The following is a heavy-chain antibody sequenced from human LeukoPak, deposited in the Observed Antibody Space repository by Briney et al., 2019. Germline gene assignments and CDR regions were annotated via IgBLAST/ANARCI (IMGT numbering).Heavy chain of an antibody. J-gene: IGHJ4*02. D-gene: IGHD2-21*02. CDR1: GYCFSNYW. V-gene: IGHV5-51*01. Sequence: KGGESLKISCEGSGYCFSNYWIGWVRQMPGKGLEWMGIIYPGDYETRYSPSFQGLVTISVDKSISTAYLQWSSLKASDTAMYYCAIPPGYCGNDCSFDHWGQGTLVTVSS. CDR2: IYPGDYET. CDR3: AIPPGYCGNDCSFDH.